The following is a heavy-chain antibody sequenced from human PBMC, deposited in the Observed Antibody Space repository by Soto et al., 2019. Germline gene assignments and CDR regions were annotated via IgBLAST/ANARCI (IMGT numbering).Heavy chain of an antibody. CDR1: GDSIASSYW. D-gene: IGHD4-17*01. J-gene: IGHJ4*02. CDR3: ERYDFGIFDQ. Sequence: PSETLSLTCVVSGDSIASSYWWSWVRQPPGKGLEWIGEIYHSGTTNYNPSLKSRVTILQDKSKNQFSLRLDSVTAADTAVYYCERYDFGIFDQWGQGTLVTVSS. CDR2: IYHSGTT. V-gene: IGHV4-4*02.